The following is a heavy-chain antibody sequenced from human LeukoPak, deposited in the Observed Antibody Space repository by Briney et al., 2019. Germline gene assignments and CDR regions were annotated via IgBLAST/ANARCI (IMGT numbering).Heavy chain of an antibody. J-gene: IGHJ4*02. D-gene: IGHD6-13*01. CDR1: GYTFTSYY. Sequence: VASVKVSCKASGYTFTSYYMHWVRQAPGQGLEWMGIINPSGGSTSYAQKFQGRVTMTRDTSISTAYMELSRLRSDDTAVYYCARDLVPAAVFYWGQGTLVTVSS. CDR3: ARDLVPAAVFY. CDR2: INPSGGST. V-gene: IGHV1-46*01.